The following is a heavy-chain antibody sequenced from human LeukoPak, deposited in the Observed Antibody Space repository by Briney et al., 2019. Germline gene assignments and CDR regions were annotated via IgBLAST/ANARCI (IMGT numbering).Heavy chain of an antibody. CDR3: ARSLPAAMSYYFDY. V-gene: IGHV4-61*02. CDR2: IYTSGST. Sequence: PSETLSLTCTVSGGSISSGSYYWSWIRQPAGKGLEWIGRIYTSGSTNYNPSLKSRVTMSVDTSKNQFSLKLSSVTAADTAVYYCARSLPAAMSYYFDYWGQGTLVTVSS. D-gene: IGHD2-2*01. CDR1: GGSISSGSYY. J-gene: IGHJ4*02.